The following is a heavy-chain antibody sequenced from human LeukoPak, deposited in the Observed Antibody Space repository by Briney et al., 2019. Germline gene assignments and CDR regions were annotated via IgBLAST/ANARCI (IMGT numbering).Heavy chain of an antibody. D-gene: IGHD3-3*01. CDR1: GFTFSSYA. V-gene: IGHV3-30-3*01. CDR2: ISYDGSNK. J-gene: IGHJ5*02. CDR3: ARGLTYYDFWSGLDWFDP. Sequence: GGSLRLSCAASGFTFSSYAMHWVRQAPGKGLEWVAVISYDGSNKYYADSVKGRFTISRDNSKNTLYLQMNSLRAEDTAVYYCARGLTYYDFWSGLDWFDPRGQGTLVTVSS.